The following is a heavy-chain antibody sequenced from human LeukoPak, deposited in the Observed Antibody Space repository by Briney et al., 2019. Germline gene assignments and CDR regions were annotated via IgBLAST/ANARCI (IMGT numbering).Heavy chain of an antibody. CDR2: IYSTGSS. V-gene: IGHV4-4*07. CDR1: GGSISGYY. J-gene: IGHJ4*02. Sequence: SETLSLTCTVSGGSISGYYWGCFRQAAGKGLEWIGRIYSTGSSNYNPSLKSRFTMSIDTSRNQFSLKLSSVTAADTAIHYCAREHPTAIATDYWGQGTLVTVSS. D-gene: IGHD2-21*02. CDR3: AREHPTAIATDY.